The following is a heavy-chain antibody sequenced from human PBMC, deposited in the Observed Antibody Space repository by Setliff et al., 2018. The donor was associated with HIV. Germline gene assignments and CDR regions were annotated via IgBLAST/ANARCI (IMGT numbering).Heavy chain of an antibody. CDR2: INGGADTT. V-gene: IGHV3-23*01. CDR3: ARARTGVTMVRGAMSF. D-gene: IGHD3-10*01. J-gene: IGHJ4*02. Sequence: PGGSLRLSCSASGFTFSSYAMNWVRQAPGKGLEWISIINGGADTTYYIDSVKGRFTISRDNSKNILYLQMNSRGPEDTAVYYCARARTGVTMVRGAMSFWGQGTLVTVSS. CDR1: GFTFSSYA.